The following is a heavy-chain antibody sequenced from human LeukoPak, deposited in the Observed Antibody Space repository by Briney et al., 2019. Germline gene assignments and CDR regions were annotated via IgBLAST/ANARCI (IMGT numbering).Heavy chain of an antibody. J-gene: IGHJ4*02. CDR1: GFTFSSYW. CDR2: IKQDGSEK. V-gene: IGHV3-7*01. CDR3: AKAYYDSSGYYYFDY. D-gene: IGHD3-22*01. Sequence: PGGSLRLSCAASGFTFSSYWMSWVRQAPGKGLEGVANIKQDGSEKYYVDSVKGRFTISRDNAKNSLYLQMNSLRAEDTAVYYCAKAYYDSSGYYYFDYWGQGTLVTVSS.